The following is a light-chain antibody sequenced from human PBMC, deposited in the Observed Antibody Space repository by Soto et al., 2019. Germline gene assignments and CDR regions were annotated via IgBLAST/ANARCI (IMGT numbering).Light chain of an antibody. CDR1: SSDVGRYKY. CDR2: EDN. Sequence: QSVLTQPPSASGSPGQSVTISCTGTSSDVGRYKYVSWYQQYPGKAPKVMIYEDNKWPSGVPDRFSGSKSGNTASLTVSGLEDEDEAHYYCSSFAGSSKLVFGGGTKVTVL. CDR3: SSFAGSSKLV. J-gene: IGLJ2*01. V-gene: IGLV2-8*01.